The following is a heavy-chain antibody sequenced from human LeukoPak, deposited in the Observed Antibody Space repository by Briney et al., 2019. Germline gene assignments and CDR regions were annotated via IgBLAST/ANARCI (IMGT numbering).Heavy chain of an antibody. CDR1: GYSISSGYY. J-gene: IGHJ4*02. CDR3: ARTLKQGRHYDSSGGFGY. CDR2: IYHSGST. Sequence: PSETLSLTCAVSGYSISSGYYWGWIRQPPGKGLEWIGSIYHSGSTYYNPSLKSRVTISVDTSKNQFSLKLSSVTAADTAVYYCARTLKQGRHYDSSGGFGYWGQGTLVTVSS. D-gene: IGHD3-22*01. V-gene: IGHV4-38-2*01.